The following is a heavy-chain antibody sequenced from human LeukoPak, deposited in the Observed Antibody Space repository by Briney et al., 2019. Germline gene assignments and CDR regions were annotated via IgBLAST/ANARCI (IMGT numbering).Heavy chain of an antibody. D-gene: IGHD3-10*01. Sequence: TPSETLSLTCTVSGGSISSGDYYWSWIRQPPGKGLEWIGYIYYSGSTYYNPSLKSRVTISVDTSKNQFSLKLSSVTAADTAVYYCARDAMVRGVQYWGQGTLVTVSS. CDR3: ARDAMVRGVQY. CDR1: GGSISSGDYY. J-gene: IGHJ4*02. CDR2: IYYSGST. V-gene: IGHV4-30-4*01.